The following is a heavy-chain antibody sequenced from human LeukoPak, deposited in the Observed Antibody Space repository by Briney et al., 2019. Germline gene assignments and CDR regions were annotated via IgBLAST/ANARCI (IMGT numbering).Heavy chain of an antibody. V-gene: IGHV4-39*07. D-gene: IGHD5-12*01. CDR3: ARLFSGYALLVRFFDY. J-gene: IGHJ4*02. Sequence: SETLSLTCTVSGGSISSSNYYRGWIRQPPGKGLECIGSVYYSGNTYYNPSLKSRVTISVDTSKNQFSLKLSSVTAADTAVYYCARLFSGYALLVRFFDYWGQGTLVTVSS. CDR1: GGSISSSNYY. CDR2: VYYSGNT.